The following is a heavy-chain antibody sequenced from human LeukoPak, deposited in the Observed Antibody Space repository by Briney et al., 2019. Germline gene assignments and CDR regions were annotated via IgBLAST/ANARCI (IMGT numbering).Heavy chain of an antibody. CDR1: GGSISSGGYS. J-gene: IGHJ3*02. V-gene: IGHV4-30-2*01. CDR3: ARSSYSSSNPYI. CDR2: IYHSGST. Sequence: PSQTLSLTCAVSGGSISSGGYSWSWIRQPPGKGLEWIGYIYHSGSTYYNPSLKSRVTISVDRSKNQFSLKLSSVTAADTAVYYCARSSYSSSNPYIWGQGTMVTVSS. D-gene: IGHD6-13*01.